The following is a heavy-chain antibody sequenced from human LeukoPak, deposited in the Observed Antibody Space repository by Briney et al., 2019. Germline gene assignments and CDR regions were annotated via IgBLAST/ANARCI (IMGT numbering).Heavy chain of an antibody. D-gene: IGHD6-19*01. V-gene: IGHV4-59*01. J-gene: IGHJ5*02. Sequence: SETLSLTCTVSGGSISTYSWTWIRKPPGKGLEWIGNIYYSGSPKYNASLKSRVTISIDTSKNQVSLKVSSVTAADTAVYYCARAHSSGWPHMFDPWGQGTLVTVSS. CDR2: IYYSGSP. CDR1: GGSISTYS. CDR3: ARAHSSGWPHMFDP.